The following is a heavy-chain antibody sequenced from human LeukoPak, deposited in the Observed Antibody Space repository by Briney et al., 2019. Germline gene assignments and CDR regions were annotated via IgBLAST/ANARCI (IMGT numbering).Heavy chain of an antibody. V-gene: IGHV3-53*01. Sequence: GGSLRLSCAASGFTVAASGFTVSNNYLSWVRQPPGKGLEWVSVIYSGGTTNYADSVKGRFTISRDNSKYTLYLQMNSLRAEDTAVYYCARMDSGYYIDFWGQGTLVTVSS. D-gene: IGHD3/OR15-3a*01. CDR2: IYSGGTT. J-gene: IGHJ4*02. CDR1: GFTVSNNY. CDR3: ARMDSGYYIDF.